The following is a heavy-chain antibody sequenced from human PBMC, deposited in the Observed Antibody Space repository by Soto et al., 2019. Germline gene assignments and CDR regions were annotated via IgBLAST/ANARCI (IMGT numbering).Heavy chain of an antibody. J-gene: IGHJ4*02. CDR3: ARGYEWSPDY. V-gene: IGHV3-30-3*01. D-gene: IGHD3-3*01. CDR1: GFTFSSYA. CDR2: ISYDGSNK. Sequence: QVQLVESGGGVVQPGRSLRLSCAASGFTFSSYAMHWVRQAPGKGLEWVAVISYDGSNKYYADSVKGRFTISRDKSKNTLYLQMNSLRAEDTAVYYCARGYEWSPDYWGKGTLVPVSS.